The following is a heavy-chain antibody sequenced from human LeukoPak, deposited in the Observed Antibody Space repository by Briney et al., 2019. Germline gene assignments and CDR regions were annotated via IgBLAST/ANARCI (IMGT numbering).Heavy chain of an antibody. Sequence: GGSLRLSCAASGFTVSSNYMSWVRQAPGKGLEWVSVMYCGGSTYYADSVKGRFTISRDNSKNTLYLQMNSLRAEDTAVYYCARAEYYYDSSGYYYGYYFDYWGQGTLVTVSS. J-gene: IGHJ4*02. V-gene: IGHV3-53*01. D-gene: IGHD3-22*01. CDR2: MYCGGST. CDR3: ARAEYYYDSSGYYYGYYFDY. CDR1: GFTVSSNY.